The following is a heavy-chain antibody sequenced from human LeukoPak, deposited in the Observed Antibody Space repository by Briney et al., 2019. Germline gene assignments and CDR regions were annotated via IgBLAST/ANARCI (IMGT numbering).Heavy chain of an antibody. Sequence: GESLKIPCKAPGYRFTSYWIGWVRQMPGKGLEWMGIIYPGDSDTRYSPSFQGQATISADKSISTAYLQWSSLKASDTAMYYCARHGDSSGWSTYYYGMDVWGQGTTVTVSS. CDR2: IYPGDSDT. D-gene: IGHD6-19*01. CDR3: ARHGDSSGWSTYYYGMDV. V-gene: IGHV5-51*01. J-gene: IGHJ6*02. CDR1: GYRFTSYW.